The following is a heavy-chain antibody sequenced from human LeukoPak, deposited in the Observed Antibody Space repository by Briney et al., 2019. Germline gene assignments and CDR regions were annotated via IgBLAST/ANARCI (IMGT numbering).Heavy chain of an antibody. CDR1: GFTFDDFG. CDR3: TRAGSGTYHQVFD. D-gene: IGHD1-26*01. V-gene: IGHV3-20*04. CDR2: VHWNTGST. J-gene: IGHJ4*02. Sequence: PGGSLRLSCAASGFTFDDFGMSWVRQAPGKGLEWVSTVHWNTGSTTYADSVKGRFTISRDNAKNSLYLQMNSLRAEDTALYYCTRAGSGTYHQVFDWGQGTLVTVSS.